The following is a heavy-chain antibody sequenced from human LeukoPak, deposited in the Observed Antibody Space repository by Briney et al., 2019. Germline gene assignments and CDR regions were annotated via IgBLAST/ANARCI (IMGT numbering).Heavy chain of an antibody. V-gene: IGHV3-30*04. Sequence: PGGSPRLSCAASGFTFSSYAMHWVRQAPGKGLEWVAVISYDGSNKYYADSVKGRFTISRDNSKNTLYLQMNSLRAEDTAVYYCAKDGPYSGSYYRPFDYWGQGTLVTVSS. CDR1: GFTFSSYA. J-gene: IGHJ4*02. D-gene: IGHD1-26*01. CDR3: AKDGPYSGSYYRPFDY. CDR2: ISYDGSNK.